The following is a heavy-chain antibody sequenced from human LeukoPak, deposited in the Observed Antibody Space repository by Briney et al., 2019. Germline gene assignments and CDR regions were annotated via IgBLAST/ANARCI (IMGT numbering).Heavy chain of an antibody. J-gene: IGHJ4*02. CDR2: VSGGGGTT. Sequence: GGSLRLSCGASGFTFRSSWMNWVRQAPGKGLEWVSTVSGGGGTTYYADSVKGRFTISRDNSKNTLFLQMNSLRAEDTAIYYCAKDMGYCSSATCYGLDYWGQGTLVTVSS. V-gene: IGHV3-23*01. D-gene: IGHD2-2*01. CDR1: GFTFRSSW. CDR3: AKDMGYCSSATCYGLDY.